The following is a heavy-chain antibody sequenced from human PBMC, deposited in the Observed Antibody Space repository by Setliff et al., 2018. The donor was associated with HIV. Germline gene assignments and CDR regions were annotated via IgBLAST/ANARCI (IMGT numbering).Heavy chain of an antibody. Sequence: PGESLKISCKGSGYTFIAHWIGWVRQMPGKGLEWMGIIYPGDSDTRYSPSFGGQVTISADKSITTAYLQWSSLKASDTAIYYCARGPITPPYFDSWGPGTPVTVAS. CDR2: IYPGDSDT. D-gene: IGHD3-3*01. V-gene: IGHV5-51*01. CDR1: GYTFIAHW. J-gene: IGHJ4*02. CDR3: ARGPITPPYFDS.